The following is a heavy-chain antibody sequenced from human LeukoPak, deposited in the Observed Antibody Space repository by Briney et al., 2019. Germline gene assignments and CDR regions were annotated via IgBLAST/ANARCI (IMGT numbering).Heavy chain of an antibody. D-gene: IGHD3-10*01. CDR3: ARGGSGSYYQPNTYYFDY. CDR2: MYYSGST. Sequence: SETLSLTCTVSGGSISSGDYYWSWIRQPPGKGLEWIGYMYYSGSTYYNPSLKSRVTISVDTSKNQFSLKLSSVTAADTAVYYCARGGSGSYYQPNTYYFDYWGQGTLVTVSS. CDR1: GGSISSGDYY. V-gene: IGHV4-30-4*01. J-gene: IGHJ4*02.